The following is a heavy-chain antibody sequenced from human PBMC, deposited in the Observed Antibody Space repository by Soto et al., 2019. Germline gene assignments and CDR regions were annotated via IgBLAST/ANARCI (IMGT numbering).Heavy chain of an antibody. CDR2: IIPILGIA. CDR1: GGTFSSYT. V-gene: IGHV1-69*02. D-gene: IGHD1-7*01. J-gene: IGHJ6*03. CDR3: ARGDITGTTWDYYYYYYMDV. Sequence: SVKVSCKASGGTFSSYTISWVRQAPEQGLEWMGRIIPILGIANYAQKFQGRVTITADKSTSTAYMELSSLRSEDTAVYYCARGDITGTTWDYYYYYYMDVWGKGTTVTVSS.